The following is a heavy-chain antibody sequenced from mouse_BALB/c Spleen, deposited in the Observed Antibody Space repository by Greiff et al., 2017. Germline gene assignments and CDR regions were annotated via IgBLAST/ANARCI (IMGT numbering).Heavy chain of an antibody. J-gene: IGHJ3*01. CDR2: IRLKSNNYAT. D-gene: IGHD2-2*01. CDR1: GFTFSNYW. Sequence: EVKLMESGGGLVQPGGSMKLSCVASGFTFSNYWMNWVRQSPEKGLEWVAEIRLKSNNYATHYAESVKGRFTISRDDSKSSVYLQMNNLRAEDTGIYYCTRVPYGYDEAYWGQGTLVTVSA. V-gene: IGHV6-6*02. CDR3: TRVPYGYDEAY.